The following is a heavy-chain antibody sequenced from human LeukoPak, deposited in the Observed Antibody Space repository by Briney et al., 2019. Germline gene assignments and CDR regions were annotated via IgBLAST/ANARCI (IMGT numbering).Heavy chain of an antibody. J-gene: IGHJ6*03. V-gene: IGHV3-21*06. CDR3: AREGGLFFYMDV. Sequence: GGSLRLSCAASGFTFSSYSMNWVRQAPGKGLEWVSSISSSSSYIYYADSVKGRFTISRDNAKNSLYLQMNSLRAEDTAVYYCAREGGLFFYMDVWGKGTTVTVS. CDR1: GFTFSSYS. CDR2: ISSSSSYI. D-gene: IGHD2-21*01.